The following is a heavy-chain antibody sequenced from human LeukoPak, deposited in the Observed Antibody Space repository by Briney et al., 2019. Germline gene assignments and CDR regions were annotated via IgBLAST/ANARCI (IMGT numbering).Heavy chain of an antibody. V-gene: IGHV3-33*01. CDR3: ARAREWLFDY. J-gene: IGHJ4*02. CDR2: IWYDGSNK. CDR1: GFTFSSYG. D-gene: IGHD3-3*01. Sequence: PGGSLRLSCAASGFTFSSYGMHWGRQAPGKGLEWVAIIWYDGSNKYYADSVKGRVTISRDNSKNTFYLQMNSLRAEDTAVYYCARAREWLFDYWGQGTLVTVSA.